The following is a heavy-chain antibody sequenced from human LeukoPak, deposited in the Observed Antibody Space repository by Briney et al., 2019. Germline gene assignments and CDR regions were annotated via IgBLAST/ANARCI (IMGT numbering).Heavy chain of an antibody. CDR1: GFTFSSYA. Sequence: PGGSLRLSCGASGFTFSSYAMSWVHQAPGKGLEWVSAISGSGGSTYYADSVKGRFTISRDNSKNTLYLQMNSLRAEDTAVYYCAKGHTRILDYWGQGTLVTVSS. CDR3: AKGHTRILDY. V-gene: IGHV3-23*01. CDR2: ISGSGGST. J-gene: IGHJ4*02. D-gene: IGHD1-14*01.